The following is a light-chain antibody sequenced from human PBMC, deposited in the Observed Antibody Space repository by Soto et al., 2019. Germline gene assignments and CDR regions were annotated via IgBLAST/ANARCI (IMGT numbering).Light chain of an antibody. CDR1: SSDVGVYNY. V-gene: IGLV2-14*01. Sequence: QSVLTQPASVSGSPGQSITISCTGTSSDVGVYNYVSWYQQHPGKAPKLMIYDVSNRPSGVSNRFSGSKSGNTASLTISGLQAEDEADYYCCSYTSSTTLVVFGGGTKLTVL. CDR2: DVS. J-gene: IGLJ2*01. CDR3: CSYTSSTTLVV.